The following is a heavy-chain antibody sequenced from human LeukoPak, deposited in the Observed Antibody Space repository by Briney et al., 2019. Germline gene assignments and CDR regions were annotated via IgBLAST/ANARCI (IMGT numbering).Heavy chain of an antibody. Sequence: GGALRLSCAASGFTFSDYYMSWIRQAPGKGLEWVANIEQDGSEKYYVDSVKGRFTISRDNANNSVYLQMNSLRAEDTALYYCARISGSSKKYFQHWGQGTLATVSS. CDR2: IEQDGSEK. V-gene: IGHV3-7*01. D-gene: IGHD1-26*01. J-gene: IGHJ1*01. CDR3: ARISGSSKKYFQH. CDR1: GFTFSDYY.